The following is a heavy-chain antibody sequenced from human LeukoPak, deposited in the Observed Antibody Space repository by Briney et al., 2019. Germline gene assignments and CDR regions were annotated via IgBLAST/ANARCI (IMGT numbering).Heavy chain of an antibody. J-gene: IGHJ4*02. V-gene: IGHV1-69*06. D-gene: IGHD4-17*01. Sequence: SVKVPCKASGGTFSSYAISWVRQAPGQGLEWMGGIIPIFGTANYAQKFQGRVTITADKSTSTAYMELSSLRSEDTAVYYCARGRPDDYGDFRGFFDYWGQGTLVTVSS. CDR3: ARGRPDDYGDFRGFFDY. CDR2: IIPIFGTA. CDR1: GGTFSSYA.